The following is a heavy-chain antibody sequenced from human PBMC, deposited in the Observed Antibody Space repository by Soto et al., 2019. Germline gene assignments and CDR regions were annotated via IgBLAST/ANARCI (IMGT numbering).Heavy chain of an antibody. CDR3: ARGGDIVLVPTAISWFDP. CDR2: INPYSGGT. J-gene: IGHJ5*02. D-gene: IGHD2-2*01. Sequence: ASVKVSCKASGYTFTDYYLHWVRQAPGQGLEWMGWINPYSGGTNYAQEFQGWVTMTRDTSISTAYMELSSLRSEDTAVYYCARGGDIVLVPTAISWFDPWGQGTLVTVSS. V-gene: IGHV1-2*04. CDR1: GYTFTDYY.